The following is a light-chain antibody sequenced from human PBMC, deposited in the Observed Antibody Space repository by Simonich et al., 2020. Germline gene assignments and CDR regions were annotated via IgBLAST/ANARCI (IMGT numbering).Light chain of an antibody. V-gene: IGKV4-1*01. CDR2: WAS. Sequence: DIVMTQSPDSLAVSLGERATINRKSSQSVLYSSNNKNYLGWSQQKPGQPPKLLIYWASTRESGVPDRFSGSGSGTDFTLTISSLQAEDVAVYYCQQYYSTPYTFGQGTKLEIK. J-gene: IGKJ2*01. CDR3: QQYYSTPYT. CDR1: QSVLYSSNNKNY.